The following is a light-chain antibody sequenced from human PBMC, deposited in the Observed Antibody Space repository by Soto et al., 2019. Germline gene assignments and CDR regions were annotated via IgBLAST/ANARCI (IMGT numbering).Light chain of an antibody. CDR2: AAS. V-gene: IGKV1-5*01. CDR1: QSISSW. Sequence: DIQMNQSPSTLSASVGDRVTITCRASQSISSWLAWYQQKPGKAPKLLIYAASSLESGVPSWFSGSGSGTEFTLTISSLQPDDFGTYYCQQYKSYYTWTFGQGTKVDIK. J-gene: IGKJ1*01. CDR3: QQYKSYYTWT.